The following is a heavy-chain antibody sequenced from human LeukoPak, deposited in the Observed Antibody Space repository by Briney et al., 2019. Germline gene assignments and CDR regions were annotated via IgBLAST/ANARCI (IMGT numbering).Heavy chain of an antibody. CDR2: IKSKTDGGTT. V-gene: IGHV3-15*01. D-gene: IGHD2-2*01. Sequence: GGSLRLSCAASGFTFSNAWMSWVRQAPGKGLEWVGRIKSKTDGGTTDYAAPVKGRFTISRDDSKNTLYLQMNSLKTEDTAVYYCTTVIDCSSTSCYGQLDYWGQGTLVTVSS. CDR1: GFTFSNAW. J-gene: IGHJ4*02. CDR3: TTVIDCSSTSCYGQLDY.